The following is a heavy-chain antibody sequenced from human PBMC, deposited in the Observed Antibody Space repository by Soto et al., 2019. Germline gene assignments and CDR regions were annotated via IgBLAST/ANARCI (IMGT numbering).Heavy chain of an antibody. V-gene: IGHV3-21*01. CDR1: GFTFSSYS. D-gene: IGHD3-9*01. CDR2: ISSSSSYI. J-gene: IGHJ3*02. Sequence: EVQLVESGGGLVKPGGSLRLSCAASGFTFSSYSMNWVRQAPGKGLEWVSSISSSSSYIYYADSVKGRFTISRDNAKNSLYLQMNSLRAEDTAVYYCARDLADDILTGYSPGAFDIWGQGTMVTVSS. CDR3: ARDLADDILTGYSPGAFDI.